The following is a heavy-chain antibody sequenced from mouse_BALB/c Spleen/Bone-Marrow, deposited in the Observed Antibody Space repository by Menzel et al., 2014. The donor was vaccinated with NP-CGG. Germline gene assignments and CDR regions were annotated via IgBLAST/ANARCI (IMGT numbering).Heavy chain of an antibody. D-gene: IGHD4-1*01. CDR2: ISSGSSTI. Sequence: EVQRVESGGGLVQPGGSRKLSCAASGFTFSSFGMHWVRQAPERGLEWVAYISSGSSTIFYADTVKGRFTISRDNPKNTLFLQMTSLRSEDTAMYCCTRGGNWEDFDYWGQGTTLTVSS. CDR1: GFTFSSFG. CDR3: TRGGNWEDFDY. V-gene: IGHV5-17*02. J-gene: IGHJ2*01.